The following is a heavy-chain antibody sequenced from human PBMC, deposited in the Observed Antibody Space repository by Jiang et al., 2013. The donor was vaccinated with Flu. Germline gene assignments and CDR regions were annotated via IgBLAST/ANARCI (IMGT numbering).Heavy chain of an antibody. CDR2: ISSSSSYI. D-gene: IGHD6-19*01. CDR3: AREEGDIAVAGATFDY. J-gene: IGHJ4*02. V-gene: IGHV3-21*01. Sequence: RLSCAASGFTFSSYSMNWVRQAPGKGLEWVSSISSSSSYIYYADSVKGRFTISRDNAKNSLYLQMNSLRAEDTAVYYCAREEGDIAVAGATFDYWGQGTLVTVSS. CDR1: GFTFSSYS.